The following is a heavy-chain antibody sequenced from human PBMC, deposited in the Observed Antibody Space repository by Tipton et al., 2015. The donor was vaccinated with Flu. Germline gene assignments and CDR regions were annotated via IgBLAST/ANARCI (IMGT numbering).Heavy chain of an antibody. CDR3: AIDSSDAPGYPRLES. J-gene: IGHJ4*02. CDR1: GFTFRSFG. CDR2: IEYDGNNK. V-gene: IGHV3-30*02. Sequence: SGFTFRSFGMHWVRQAPGKGLDWVTFIEYDGNNKYYADSVKGRFTISRDNSNNTLYLQMNSLRAEDTALYYCAIDSSDAPGYPRLESWGQGTLVTVSS. D-gene: IGHD3-9*01.